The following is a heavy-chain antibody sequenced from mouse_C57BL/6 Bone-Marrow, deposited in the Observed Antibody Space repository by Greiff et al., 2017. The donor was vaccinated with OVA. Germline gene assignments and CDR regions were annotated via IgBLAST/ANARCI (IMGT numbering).Heavy chain of an antibody. CDR2: IYPGNSDT. CDR1: GYTFTSYW. V-gene: IGHV1-5*01. Sequence: VQLQQSGTVLARPGASVKMSCKTSGYTFTSYWMHWVKQRPGQGLEWIGAIYPGNSDTGYNQKFKGKAKLTAVTSASTAYMELSSLTNEDSAVYYCTRRGINSNYGDFDYWGQGTTLTVSS. CDR3: TRRGINSNYGDFDY. J-gene: IGHJ2*01. D-gene: IGHD2-5*01.